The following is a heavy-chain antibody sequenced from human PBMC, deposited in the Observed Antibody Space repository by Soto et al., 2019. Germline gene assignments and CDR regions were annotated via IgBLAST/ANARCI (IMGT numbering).Heavy chain of an antibody. V-gene: IGHV4-59*01. Sequence: PSETLSLTCTVSGGSISSYYWSWIRQPPGKGLEWIGYIYYSGSTNYNPSLKSRVTISVDTSKNQFSLKLSSVTAADTAVYYCARSYYYGPKFTYYYGMDVWGQGTTVTVSS. D-gene: IGHD3-10*01. CDR2: IYYSGST. CDR1: GGSISSYY. CDR3: ARSYYYGPKFTYYYGMDV. J-gene: IGHJ6*02.